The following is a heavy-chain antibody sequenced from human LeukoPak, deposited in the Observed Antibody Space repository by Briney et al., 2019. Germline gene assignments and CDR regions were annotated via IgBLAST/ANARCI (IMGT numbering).Heavy chain of an antibody. Sequence: GGSLRLSCAASGFTFSTYSMTWVRQAPGKGLEWVSSITSSSSYIYYADSVKGRFTISRDNAKSSLYLQMNSLRAEDTALYYCTRHRTASDYWGQGTLVTVSS. CDR1: GFTFSTYS. V-gene: IGHV3-21*01. D-gene: IGHD3-16*02. CDR3: TRHRTASDY. J-gene: IGHJ4*02. CDR2: ITSSSSYI.